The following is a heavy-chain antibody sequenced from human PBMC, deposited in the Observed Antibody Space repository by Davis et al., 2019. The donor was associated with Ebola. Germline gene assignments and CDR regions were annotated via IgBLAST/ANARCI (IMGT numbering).Heavy chain of an antibody. J-gene: IGHJ4*02. V-gene: IGHV1-69*04. D-gene: IGHD3-16*02. CDR1: GGTFSRYA. CDR2: IIPILGIA. CDR3: ARDSYRDDDYGNIDY. Sequence: AASVKVSCKASGGTFSRYAISWVRQAPGQGLEWMGRIIPILGIANYAQKFQGRVTVTRDSSTSTVYMELRSLTSEDTAMYYCARDSYRDDDYGNIDYWGQGTLVTVSS.